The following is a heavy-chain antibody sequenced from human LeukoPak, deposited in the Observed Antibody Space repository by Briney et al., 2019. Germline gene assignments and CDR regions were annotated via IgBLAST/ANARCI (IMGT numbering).Heavy chain of an antibody. J-gene: IGHJ6*03. Sequence: ASVKVSCKASGYTFTSYGISWVRQAPGQGLEWMGWISAYNGNTNYAQKLQGRVTMTTDTSTSTAYMELRSLRSDDTAVYYCARVRGSGSYYNGGDYYMDVWGKGTTVTISS. CDR1: GYTFTSYG. V-gene: IGHV1-18*01. CDR2: ISAYNGNT. D-gene: IGHD3-10*01. CDR3: ARVRGSGSYYNGGDYYMDV.